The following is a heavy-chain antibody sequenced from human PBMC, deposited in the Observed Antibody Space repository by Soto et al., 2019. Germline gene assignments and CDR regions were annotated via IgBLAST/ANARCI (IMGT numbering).Heavy chain of an antibody. V-gene: IGHV4-30-4*01. CDR1: GGPISSGDYY. CDR3: ARGVPTPSSLAPTPDP. Sequence: SETLSLTCTVSGGPISSGDYYWSWIRQPPGKGLEWIGYIYYSGSTYYNPSLKSRVTISVDTSKNQFSLKLSSVTAADTAVYYCARGVPTPSSLAPTPDPWRQGTLVTVSS. CDR2: IYYSGST. J-gene: IGHJ5*02. D-gene: IGHD1-1*01.